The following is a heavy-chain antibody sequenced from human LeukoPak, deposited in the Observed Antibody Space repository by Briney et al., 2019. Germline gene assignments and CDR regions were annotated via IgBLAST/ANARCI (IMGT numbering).Heavy chain of an antibody. CDR3: ARPSGYTSGWTGSYYFDY. J-gene: IGHJ4*02. CDR2: ISPSSSTI. CDR1: GFNYSSYT. D-gene: IGHD6-19*01. V-gene: IGHV3-48*04. Sequence: GGSLRLSCAASGFNYSSYTMNWVRQAPGMGLEWLSYISPSSSTIYSADSVKGRFTISRDNAKNSLYLQMNSLRAEDTAVYYCARPSGYTSGWTGSYYFDYWGQGTLVTVSS.